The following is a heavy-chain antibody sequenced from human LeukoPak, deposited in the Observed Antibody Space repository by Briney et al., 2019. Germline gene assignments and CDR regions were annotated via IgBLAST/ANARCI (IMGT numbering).Heavy chain of an antibody. D-gene: IGHD3-10*01. Sequence: SETLSLTCAVYGGSFSGYYWSWIRQPPGKGLEWIGEINHSGSTNYNPSLKSRVTISVDTSKNQFSLKLSSVTAADTAVYYCARRGRYYYYYMDVWGKGTTVTVSS. J-gene: IGHJ6*03. V-gene: IGHV4-34*01. CDR3: ARRGRYYYYYMDV. CDR2: INHSGST. CDR1: GGSFSGYY.